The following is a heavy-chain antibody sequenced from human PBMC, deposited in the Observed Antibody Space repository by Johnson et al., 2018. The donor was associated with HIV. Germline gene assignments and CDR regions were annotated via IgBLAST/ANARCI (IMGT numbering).Heavy chain of an antibody. D-gene: IGHD4-17*01. CDR1: GFTFDDYG. CDR3: ARDKYGVPSGTFDI. CDR2: FNSNGRTT. Sequence: VQLVESGGGVVRPGGSLRLSCAPSGFTFDDYGMSWVRQAPRKGLEWVSGFNSNGRTTASTDAFQDRFTISRDNAKKSLYLQINSLRAEDTAFYYCARDKYGVPSGTFDIWGQGTMVTVSS. V-gene: IGHV3-20*04. J-gene: IGHJ3*02.